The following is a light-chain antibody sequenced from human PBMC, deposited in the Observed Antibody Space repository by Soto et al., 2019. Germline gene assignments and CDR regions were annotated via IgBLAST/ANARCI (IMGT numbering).Light chain of an antibody. Sequence: QSALTQSPSASGSPGQSVTISCTGTKNDIGVYDFVSWYQHHPGKAPKLLIFEVSYRPSGVSSRFSGSKSGNTASLTISGLQAEDEADYYCNSYTRFSTYVFGTGTKLTVL. CDR1: KNDIGVYDF. V-gene: IGLV2-14*01. J-gene: IGLJ1*01. CDR2: EVS. CDR3: NSYTRFSTYV.